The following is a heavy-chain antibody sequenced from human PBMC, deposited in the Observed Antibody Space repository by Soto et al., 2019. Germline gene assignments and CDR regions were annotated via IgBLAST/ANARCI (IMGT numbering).Heavy chain of an antibody. J-gene: IGHJ6*01. Sequence: SVKVSCKASGFTFTSSAVQWVRQARGQRLEWIGWIVVGSGNTNYAQKLQERVTITRDMSTSTAHMELSSLRYEYTAVYYDERDHYYDSNWQDLFFDVWGQGTTVTVSS. CDR1: GFTFTSSA. V-gene: IGHV1-58*01. D-gene: IGHD3-22*01. CDR3: ERDHYYDSNWQDLFFDV. CDR2: IVVGSGNT.